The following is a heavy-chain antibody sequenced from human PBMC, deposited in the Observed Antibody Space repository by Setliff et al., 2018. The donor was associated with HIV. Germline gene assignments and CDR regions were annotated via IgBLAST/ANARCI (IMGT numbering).Heavy chain of an antibody. J-gene: IGHJ6*02. Sequence: ASVKVSCKTSGYTFPTYGISWVRQAPGHGLEWMGWISPYNGHTKYAQTFQGRVTMTIDTSTNSAYMELRSLRSDDTAVYFCARLGSGWSDSYYYAMDVWGQGTAVTVSS. D-gene: IGHD6-19*01. V-gene: IGHV1-18*01. CDR1: GYTFPTYG. CDR3: ARLGSGWSDSYYYAMDV. CDR2: ISPYNGHT.